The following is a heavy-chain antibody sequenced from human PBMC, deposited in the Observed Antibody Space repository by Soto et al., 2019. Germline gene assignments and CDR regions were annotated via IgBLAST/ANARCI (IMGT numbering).Heavy chain of an antibody. J-gene: IGHJ4*02. CDR3: ARVGHYDFWSGYYPAYFDY. D-gene: IGHD3-3*01. CDR1: GYTFTSYY. V-gene: IGHV1-46*01. Sequence: ASVKVSCKASGYTFTSYYMHWVRQAPGQGLGWMGIINPSGGSTSYAQKFQGRVTMTRDTSTSTVYMELSSLRSEDTAVYYCARVGHYDFWSGYYPAYFDYWGQGTLVTVSS. CDR2: INPSGGST.